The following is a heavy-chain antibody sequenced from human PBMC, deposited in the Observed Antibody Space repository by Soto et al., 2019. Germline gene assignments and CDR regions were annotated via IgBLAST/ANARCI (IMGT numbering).Heavy chain of an antibody. Sequence: EVQLLESGGGLVQPGGSLRLSCAASGFTFSSYAMSWVRQAPGKGLEWVSGISGSGGSTNYADSVKGRFTISRDNSKNTLYRQMNSLRAEDTAVYYCAKDREWAGTYDYWGQGTLFTVSS. CDR2: ISGSGGST. CDR1: GFTFSSYA. D-gene: IGHD1-1*01. V-gene: IGHV3-23*01. J-gene: IGHJ4*02. CDR3: AKDREWAGTYDY.